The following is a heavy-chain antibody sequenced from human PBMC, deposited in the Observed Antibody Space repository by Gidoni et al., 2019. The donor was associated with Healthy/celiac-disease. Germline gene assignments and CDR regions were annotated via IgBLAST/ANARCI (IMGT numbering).Heavy chain of an antibody. D-gene: IGHD6-6*01. CDR3: ARDKGAAREGAFDI. V-gene: IGHV4-59*01. CDR1: VGSISRYY. Sequence: QVQLQASGPGLVKPSETLSLTCTVSVGSISRYYWSWIRQPPGKGLEWIGYIYYSGSTNYNPSLKSRVTRSVDTSKNQVSLKLSSVTAADTAVYYCARDKGAAREGAFDIWGQGTMVTVSS. CDR2: IYYSGST. J-gene: IGHJ3*02.